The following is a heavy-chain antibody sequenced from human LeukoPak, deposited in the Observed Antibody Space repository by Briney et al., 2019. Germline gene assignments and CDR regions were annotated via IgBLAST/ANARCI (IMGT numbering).Heavy chain of an antibody. Sequence: GGSLRLSSAASGFTFSSYSMNWVRQAPGKGREWVSSISSSSSYIYYAHSVKGRFTISRDNAKNSLYLQMNSRRAEDTAVYYCAKRRGLELLYYYYMDVWGKGTTVTVSS. CDR3: AKRRGLELLYYYYMDV. J-gene: IGHJ6*03. V-gene: IGHV3-21*04. CDR1: GFTFSSYS. D-gene: IGHD1-7*01. CDR2: ISSSSSYI.